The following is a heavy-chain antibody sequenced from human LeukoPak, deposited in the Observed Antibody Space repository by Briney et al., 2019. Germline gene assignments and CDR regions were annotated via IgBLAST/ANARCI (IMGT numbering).Heavy chain of an antibody. CDR2: ISYDGSNK. D-gene: IGHD3-16*02. J-gene: IGHJ4*02. CDR1: GSTFSSYA. V-gene: IGHV3-30-3*01. Sequence: PGGSLRLSCAAFGSTFSSYAMHWVRQAPGKGLEWVAVISYDGSNKYYADSVKGRFTISRDNSKNTLYLQMNSLRAEDTAVYYCARRYDYVWGSYRSGYFDYWGQGTLVTVSS. CDR3: ARRYDYVWGSYRSGYFDY.